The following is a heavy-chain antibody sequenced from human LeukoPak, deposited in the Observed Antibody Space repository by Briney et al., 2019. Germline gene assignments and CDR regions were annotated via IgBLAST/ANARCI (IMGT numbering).Heavy chain of an antibody. D-gene: IGHD3-22*01. CDR3: ARSGRDGSGYYLRYFDY. V-gene: IGHV4-39*07. J-gene: IGHJ4*02. CDR2: IYYSGST. CDR1: GGSISSINYY. Sequence: SGTLSLTCTVSGGSISSINYYWGWIRQRPGKGLEWIGTIYYSGSTYYTPSLKSRVTISVDTSKNQFSLNLRSVTAADTAVYYCARSGRDGSGYYLRYFDYWGQGSLVIVSS.